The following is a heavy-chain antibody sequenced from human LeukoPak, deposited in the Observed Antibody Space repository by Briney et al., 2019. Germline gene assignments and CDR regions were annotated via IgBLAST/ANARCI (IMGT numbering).Heavy chain of an antibody. CDR1: GFTFSDYY. D-gene: IGHD5-18*01. CDR3: ARDERRGYSYGSYYYYYYGMDV. V-gene: IGHV3-11*01. J-gene: IGHJ6*02. Sequence: PGGSLRLSCAASGFTFSDYYMSWIRQAPGKGLEWVSYISSSGSTIYYADSVKGRFTISRDNAKNSLYLQMNSLRAGDTAVYYCARDERRGYSYGSYYYYYYGMDVWGQGTTVTVSS. CDR2: ISSSGSTI.